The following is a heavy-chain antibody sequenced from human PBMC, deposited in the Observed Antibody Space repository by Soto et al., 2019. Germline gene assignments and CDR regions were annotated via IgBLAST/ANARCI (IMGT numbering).Heavy chain of an antibody. J-gene: IGHJ6*02. CDR2: ISDYNGNT. CDR1: GYSFTTYG. V-gene: IGHV1-18*01. D-gene: IGHD3-10*01. Sequence: QVQLVQSGAEVKKPGASVKVSCKASGYSFTTYGISWVRQAPGQGLEWMGGISDYNGNTNYEKKLQGRVTMTTDTTTRTAYMGVKGLRSDDTAVYYCAREGYYSGSGSYSPPRYYGMDVWGQGTTVTVS. CDR3: AREGYYSGSGSYSPPRYYGMDV.